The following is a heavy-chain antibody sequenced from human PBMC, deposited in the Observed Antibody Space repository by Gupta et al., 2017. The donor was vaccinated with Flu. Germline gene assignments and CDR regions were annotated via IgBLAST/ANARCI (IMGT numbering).Heavy chain of an antibody. CDR3: ARDPSFFHGPGSYYDF. CDR1: GYTFTDYG. CDR2: ISGYSGKT. V-gene: IGHV1-18*01. D-gene: IGHD3-10*01. Sequence: QVQLVQSGAEVKKPGASVKVSCKASGYTFTDYGFIWVRQAPGQGLEWMGWISGYSGKTHYAQNLQGRVTMTTDTSTTTAYMELRSLRSDDSATYYCARDPSFFHGPGSYYDFWGQGTLVTVSS. J-gene: IGHJ4*02.